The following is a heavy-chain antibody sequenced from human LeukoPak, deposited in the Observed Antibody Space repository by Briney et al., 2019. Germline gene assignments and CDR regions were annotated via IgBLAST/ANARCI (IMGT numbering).Heavy chain of an antibody. D-gene: IGHD1-26*01. CDR3: ARGEWELRNPNDAFDI. J-gene: IGHJ3*02. Sequence: ASVKVSCKTSGYIFTTYGVTWVRQAPRQGLEWMGWISAYNGDTKYAQKFQGRITMTTDTSTNTAYMELSRLRSDDTAVYYCARGEWELRNPNDAFDIWGQGTMVTVSS. V-gene: IGHV1-18*01. CDR1: GYIFTTYG. CDR2: ISAYNGDT.